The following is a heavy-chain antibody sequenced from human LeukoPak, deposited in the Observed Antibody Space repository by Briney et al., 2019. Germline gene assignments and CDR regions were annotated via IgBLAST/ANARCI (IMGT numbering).Heavy chain of an antibody. V-gene: IGHV3-74*01. CDR2: INSDGSST. CDR3: ARNNGMDV. J-gene: IGHJ6*02. Sequence: GGSLRLSCAASGFTFSSYWMHWVRQAPGKGLVWVSCINSDGSSTRYADSVKGRFTISRDNAKNTLYLQMNSLRAEDTALYHCARNNGMDVWGQGTTVIVSS. CDR1: GFTFSSYW.